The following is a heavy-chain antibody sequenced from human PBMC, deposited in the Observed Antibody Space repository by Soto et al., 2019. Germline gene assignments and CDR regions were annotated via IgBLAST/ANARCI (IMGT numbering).Heavy chain of an antibody. J-gene: IGHJ4*02. V-gene: IGHV3-33*01. Sequence: GGSLRLSCASSGFTFSSYGMHLVRQAPGKGLEWVAVIWYDGSNKYYGDSVKGRFTISRDNSKNTLYLQMNSLRAEDTAVYYCARTESSGYCFDNWGQGTLVTVSS. D-gene: IGHD3-22*01. CDR2: IWYDGSNK. CDR3: ARTESSGYCFDN. CDR1: GFTFSSYG.